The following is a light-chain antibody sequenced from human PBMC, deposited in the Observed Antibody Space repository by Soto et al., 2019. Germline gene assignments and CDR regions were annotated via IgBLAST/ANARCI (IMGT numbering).Light chain of an antibody. J-gene: IGKJ1*01. CDR3: QQYSTYTPRT. CDR2: KAS. V-gene: IGKV1-5*03. CDR1: QSISIG. Sequence: DIQMTQSPSTLSASVGDRVTITCRASQSISIGLAWYQQKPGKAPQILIYKASSLESGVPSRFSGSGSGTEFTLTISSLQPDDFATYYCQQYSTYTPRTFGKGTKVEIK.